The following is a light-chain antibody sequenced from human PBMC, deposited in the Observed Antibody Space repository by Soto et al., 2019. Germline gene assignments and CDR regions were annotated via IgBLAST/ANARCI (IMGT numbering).Light chain of an antibody. Sequence: EIVMTQSPATLSVSPGERATLSCRASQSVSSNLAWYQQKPGQAPRLLIYGASTRATGIPARFSGSGSGTEFTLTTSRLQSEDFAVYYCQQYNNWPQTFGQGTKVEI. CDR1: QSVSSN. CDR2: GAS. CDR3: QQYNNWPQT. J-gene: IGKJ1*01. V-gene: IGKV3-15*01.